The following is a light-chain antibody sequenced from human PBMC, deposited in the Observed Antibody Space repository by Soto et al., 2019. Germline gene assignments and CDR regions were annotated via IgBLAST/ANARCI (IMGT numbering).Light chain of an antibody. V-gene: IGKV3-15*01. J-gene: IGKJ1*01. Sequence: EIVMTQSPATLSVSPGGETTLSCRASQSVSRNLAWYQQKPGQAPSLLIFDASTRATGVPARFSGSGSGTEFTLTMSSLQSEDFAVYYCQHYYNWPPGGTFGQGTKVEI. CDR2: DAS. CDR3: QHYYNWPPGGT. CDR1: QSVSRN.